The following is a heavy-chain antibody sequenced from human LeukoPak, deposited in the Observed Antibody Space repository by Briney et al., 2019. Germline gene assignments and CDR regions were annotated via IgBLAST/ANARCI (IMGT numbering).Heavy chain of an antibody. CDR1: GFTFSSYS. V-gene: IGHV3-48*01. Sequence: GGSLRLPCAASGFTFSSYSMNWVRQAPGKGLEWVSYISSSSSTIYYAHSVKGRFTISRDNAKNSLYLQMNSLRAEDTAVYYCARDQRPMTRYCSSTSCYRVVGVGFDYWGQGTLVTVSS. CDR2: ISSSSSTI. CDR3: ARDQRPMTRYCSSTSCYRVVGVGFDY. J-gene: IGHJ4*02. D-gene: IGHD2-2*01.